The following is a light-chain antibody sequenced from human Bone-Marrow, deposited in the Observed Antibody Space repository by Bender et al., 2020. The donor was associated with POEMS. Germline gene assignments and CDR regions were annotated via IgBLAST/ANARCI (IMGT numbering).Light chain of an antibody. J-gene: IGLJ2*01. CDR2: QDT. CDR1: KLGEEY. CDR3: QSWSSHTAV. V-gene: IGLV3-1*01. Sequence: SYELTQPPSVSVSPGQTATITCSGEKLGEEYACWYQQKPGQSPVVVIYQDTKRPSGIPERFSGSTSGNTASLTISGTQTMDEADYYCQSWSSHTAVLGGGTKLTVL.